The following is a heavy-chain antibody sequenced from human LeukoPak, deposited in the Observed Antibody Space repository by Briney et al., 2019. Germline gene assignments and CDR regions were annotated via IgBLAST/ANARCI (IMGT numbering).Heavy chain of an antibody. V-gene: IGHV1-2*04. CDR1: GYTFTGYY. CDR2: INPNSGGT. CDR3: VREWDHTRMTFDI. J-gene: IGHJ3*02. Sequence: ASVKVSCKASGYTFTGYYMHWVRQAPGQGLEWMGWINPNSGGTNYAQKFQGWVTMTRDTSISTAYMELSRLRSDDTAVYFCVREWDHTRMTFDIWGQGTMVTVSS. D-gene: IGHD1-26*01.